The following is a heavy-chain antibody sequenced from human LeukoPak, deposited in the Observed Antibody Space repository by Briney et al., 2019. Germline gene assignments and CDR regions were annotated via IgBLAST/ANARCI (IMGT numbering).Heavy chain of an antibody. CDR1: GYTFTSYD. CDR3: AKRGGDMVTHDNIYYYYGMDV. V-gene: IGHV1-8*01. CDR2: MNPNSGNT. J-gene: IGHJ6*02. D-gene: IGHD5-18*01. Sequence: ASVKVSCKASGYTFTSYDINWVRQATGQGLEWMGWMNPNSGNTGYAQKFQGRVTMTRNTSISTAYMELSSLRSEDTAVYYCAKRGGDMVTHDNIYYYYGMDVWGQGTTVTVSS.